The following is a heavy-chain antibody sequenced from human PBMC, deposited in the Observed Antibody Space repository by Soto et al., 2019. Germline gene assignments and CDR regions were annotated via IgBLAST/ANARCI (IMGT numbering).Heavy chain of an antibody. CDR3: ARAYYDTEGYGLDP. J-gene: IGHJ5*02. CDR1: GGSINNYY. D-gene: IGHD3-16*01. Sequence: SETLSLTCTVSGGSINNYYWSWIRQPPGKGLEWIGYIYYSGSTNYNPSLKSRVTISVDTSKNQFSLKLSSVTAADTAVYYCARAYYDTEGYGLDPWGLGTLVTVSS. V-gene: IGHV4-59*01. CDR2: IYYSGST.